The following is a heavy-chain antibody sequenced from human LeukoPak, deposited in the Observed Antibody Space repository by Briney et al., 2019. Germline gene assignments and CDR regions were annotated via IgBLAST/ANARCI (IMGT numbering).Heavy chain of an antibody. J-gene: IGHJ4*02. V-gene: IGHV3-23*01. D-gene: IGHD2-2*01. Sequence: GGSLRLSCAASGFTFSDYAVSWVRQAPGKGLEWVAAISGTGGDTYYADSVKGRFTLSRDSSKDTVYLQMNSLRTEDTAVYYCAKLRSISWYASCDYWGQGTLVTVSS. CDR1: GFTFSDYA. CDR3: AKLRSISWYASCDY. CDR2: ISGTGGDT.